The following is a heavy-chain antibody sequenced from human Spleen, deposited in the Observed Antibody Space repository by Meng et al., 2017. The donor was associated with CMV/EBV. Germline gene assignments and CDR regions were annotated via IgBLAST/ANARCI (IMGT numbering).Heavy chain of an antibody. CDR2: ISVSGGST. J-gene: IGHJ4*02. V-gene: IGHV3-23*01. D-gene: IGHD2-2*01. CDR1: GFTFSSYA. Sequence: SCGVSGFTFSSYAMSWVRQAPGKGLEWVSAISVSGGSTNYADSVKGRFTISRDNSKNTLYLQMNSLRAEDTAVYYCGKDGGDCSSTSCDYFDYWGQGTLVTVSS. CDR3: GKDGGDCSSTSCDYFDY.